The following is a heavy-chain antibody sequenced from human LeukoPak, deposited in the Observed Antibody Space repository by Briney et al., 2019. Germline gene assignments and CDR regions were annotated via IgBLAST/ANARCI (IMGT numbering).Heavy chain of an antibody. CDR2: IGTHNGNT. J-gene: IGHJ4*02. CDR1: GYTFTSYG. Sequence: ASVKVSCKTSGYTFTSYGVSWVRQAPGQGLEWMGWIGTHNGNTNYAQKFQGRVIMTTDTSTSTAYMELMSLRSDDTAVYYCARILYYDTRLRGWFFDYWGQGTLVTVSS. D-gene: IGHD3-22*01. CDR3: ARILYYDTRLRGWFFDY. V-gene: IGHV1-18*01.